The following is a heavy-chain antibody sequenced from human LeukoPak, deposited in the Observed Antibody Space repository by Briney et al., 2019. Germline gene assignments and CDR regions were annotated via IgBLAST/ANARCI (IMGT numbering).Heavy chain of an antibody. Sequence: PGGSLRLSCAASGFTFSSYGMHWVRQAPGKGLEWVAVIWYDGSKKYYADSVKGRFTISRDNSKNTLYLQMNSLRAEDTAVYYRAKHATGPRDPDENWFDPWGQGTLVTVSS. J-gene: IGHJ5*02. CDR3: AKHATGPRDPDENWFDP. D-gene: IGHD1-14*01. CDR2: IWYDGSKK. CDR1: GFTFSSYG. V-gene: IGHV3-33*06.